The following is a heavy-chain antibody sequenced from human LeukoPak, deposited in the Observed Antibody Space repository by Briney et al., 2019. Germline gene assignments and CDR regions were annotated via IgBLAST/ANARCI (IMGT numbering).Heavy chain of an antibody. J-gene: IGHJ5*02. CDR2: IPYDGTSE. Sequence: PGGSLRLSCAASGFTFSSYGMHWVRQAPGKGLEWVAVIPYDGTSEYYADSVKGRFTISRDNSKNTLYLQMNSLRAEDTAVYYCARVSFDGGNSDAQFDPWGQGTLVTVSS. CDR3: ARVSFDGGNSDAQFDP. V-gene: IGHV3-30*03. D-gene: IGHD4-23*01. CDR1: GFTFSSYG.